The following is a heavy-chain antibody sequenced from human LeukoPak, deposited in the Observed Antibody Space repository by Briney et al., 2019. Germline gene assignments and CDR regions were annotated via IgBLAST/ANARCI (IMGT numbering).Heavy chain of an antibody. CDR1: GFTVSSNC. CDR3: ARGTVTTRYFQH. J-gene: IGHJ1*01. V-gene: IGHV3-53*01. Sequence: PGGSLRLSCAASGFTVSSNCMSWVRQAPGKGLEWVSVIYSGGSTYYADSVKGRFTISRDNSKNTLYLQMDGLRAEDTAMYYCARGTVTTRYFQHWGQGTLVTVSS. CDR2: IYSGGST. D-gene: IGHD4-17*01.